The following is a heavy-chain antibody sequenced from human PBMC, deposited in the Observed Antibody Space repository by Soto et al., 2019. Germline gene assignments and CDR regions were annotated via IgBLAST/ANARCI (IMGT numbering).Heavy chain of an antibody. J-gene: IGHJ4*02. D-gene: IGHD1-26*01. CDR3: ARAGVLLYDY. CDR2: ISSSSSYI. CDR1: GFTFSSYS. Sequence: GGSLRLSCAASGFTFSSYSMNWVRQAPGKGLEWVSSISSSSSYIYYADSVKGRFTISRDNAKNSLYLQMNSLRAEDTAVYCCARAGVLLYDYWGQGTLVTVSS. V-gene: IGHV3-21*01.